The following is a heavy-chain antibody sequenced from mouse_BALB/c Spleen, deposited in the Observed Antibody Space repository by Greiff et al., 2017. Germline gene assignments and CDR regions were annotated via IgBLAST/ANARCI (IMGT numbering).Heavy chain of an antibody. CDR3: ARSGDYGSSFDY. V-gene: IGHV14-3*02. D-gene: IGHD1-1*01. CDR2: IDPANGNT. J-gene: IGHJ2*01. Sequence: EVQLQQSGAELVKPGASVKLSCTASGFNIKDTYMHWVKQRPEQGLEWIGRIDPANGNTKYDPKFQGKATITADTSSNTAYLQLSSLTSEDTAVYYCARSGDYGSSFDYWGQGTTLTVSS. CDR1: GFNIKDTY.